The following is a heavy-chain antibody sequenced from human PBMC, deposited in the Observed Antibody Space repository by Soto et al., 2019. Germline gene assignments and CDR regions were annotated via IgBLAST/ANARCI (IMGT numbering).Heavy chain of an antibody. CDR2: IYYSGST. V-gene: IGHV4-59*01. Sequence: SETLSLTCTVSGGSISSYYWSWIRQPPGKGLEWIGYIYYSGSTNYNPSLKSRVTISVDTSKNQFSLKLSSVTAADTAAFYCARGSSMVRGVNGLFDPWGQGTLVTVSS. J-gene: IGHJ5*02. D-gene: IGHD3-10*01. CDR3: ARGSSMVRGVNGLFDP. CDR1: GGSISSYY.